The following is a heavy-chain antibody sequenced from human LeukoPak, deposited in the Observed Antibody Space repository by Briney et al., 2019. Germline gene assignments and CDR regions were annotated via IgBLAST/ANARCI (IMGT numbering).Heavy chain of an antibody. J-gene: IGHJ5*01. V-gene: IGHV1-8*01. CDR3: ERECITMVRGVIAYNWFDP. CDR1: GYTFTSYD. D-gene: IGHD3-10*01. Sequence: GASVKVSCKSSGYTFTSYDINWLRQATGQGLEWMGWMNPIRGNTGYTQKFQGRVTMTRNTSISTAYMELCRLRSEDTAVYYCERECITMVRGVIAYNWFDPWGQGTLVTVSS. CDR2: MNPIRGNT.